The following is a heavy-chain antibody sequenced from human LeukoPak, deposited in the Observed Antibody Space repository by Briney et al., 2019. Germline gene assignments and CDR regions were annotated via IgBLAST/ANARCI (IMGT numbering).Heavy chain of an antibody. V-gene: IGHV4-59*08. CDR2: ISYTGST. D-gene: IGHD3-22*01. CDR1: GDSISSYY. J-gene: IGHJ4*02. Sequence: SETLSLTCTVSGDSISSYYWSWIRQPPGKGLEWIGYISYTGSTNYNPSLKSRVAISLDTSKNQFSLKLNSVTAADTAVYYCARSSYYDRSGYQFDSWGRGTLVSVSS. CDR3: ARSSYYDRSGYQFDS.